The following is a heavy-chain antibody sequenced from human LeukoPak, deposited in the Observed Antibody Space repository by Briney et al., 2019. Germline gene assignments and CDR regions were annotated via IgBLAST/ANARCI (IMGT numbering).Heavy chain of an antibody. CDR2: IDPNSGGT. CDR1: EYTFTDYY. V-gene: IGHV1-2*02. D-gene: IGHD3-22*01. Sequence: GASVKVSCKASEYTFTDYYIHWVRQAPGQGLEWMGWIDPNSGGTDYAQKFQGRVTMTRDTSITTAYMELSRLRSDDTAVYYCARNYDSSGYYFAFDYWGQGTLVTVSS. J-gene: IGHJ4*02. CDR3: ARNYDSSGYYFAFDY.